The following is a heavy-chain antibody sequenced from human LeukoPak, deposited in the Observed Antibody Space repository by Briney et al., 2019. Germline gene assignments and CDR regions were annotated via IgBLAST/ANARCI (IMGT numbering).Heavy chain of an antibody. V-gene: IGHV3-30*02. D-gene: IGHD2-15*01. Sequence: GGSLRLFCAASGFIFSSYGMHWVRQTPDKGLEWVAFIRYDGSNKYYADSVKGRFTISRDKSKNTLYLQMNSLRPEDTAVYYCAQWARQLLPTGYFDYWGEGTLVTVSS. CDR2: IRYDGSNK. CDR3: AQWARQLLPTGYFDY. CDR1: GFIFSSYG. J-gene: IGHJ4*02.